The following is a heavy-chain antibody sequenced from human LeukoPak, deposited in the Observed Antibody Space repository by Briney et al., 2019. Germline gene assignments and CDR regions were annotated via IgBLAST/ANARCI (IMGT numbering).Heavy chain of an antibody. J-gene: IGHJ6*03. Sequence: PSETLSLTCTVSGGSISSYYWSWIRQPLGKGLEWIGSIYHSGSTYYNPSLKSRVTISVDTSKNQFSLKLSSVTAADTAVYYCARDFLGIAAAGGPFYYMDVWGKGTTVTVSS. CDR1: GGSISSYY. CDR3: ARDFLGIAAAGGPFYYMDV. CDR2: IYHSGST. D-gene: IGHD6-13*01. V-gene: IGHV4-38-2*02.